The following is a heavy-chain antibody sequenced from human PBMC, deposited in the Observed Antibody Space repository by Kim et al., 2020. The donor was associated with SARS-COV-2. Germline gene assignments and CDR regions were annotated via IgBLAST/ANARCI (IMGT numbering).Heavy chain of an antibody. J-gene: IGHJ4*02. CDR3: ARSDY. Sequence: NAGNGNTKYSQKYQGRVTITRDTSASTAYMELSGLRYEDTAVYYCARSDYWGQGTLVTVSS. V-gene: IGHV1-3*01. CDR2: NAGNGNT.